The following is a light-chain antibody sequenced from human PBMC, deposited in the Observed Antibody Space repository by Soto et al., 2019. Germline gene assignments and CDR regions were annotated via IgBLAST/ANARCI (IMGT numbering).Light chain of an antibody. CDR2: AAS. CDR1: QGIRND. V-gene: IGKV1-6*01. CDR3: LQDHNYPFT. J-gene: IGKJ1*01. Sequence: AIQMTQPPSSLSASVGDRVTITCRASQGIRNDLGWYQQKPGKAPNLLIFAASSLQSGVPSRFSGSGSGTDFTLTISSLQPEDFATYFCLQDHNYPFTFGQGTRVEIK.